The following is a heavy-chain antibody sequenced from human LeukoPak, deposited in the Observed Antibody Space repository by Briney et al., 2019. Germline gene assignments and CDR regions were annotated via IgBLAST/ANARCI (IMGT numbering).Heavy chain of an antibody. Sequence: SETLSLTCTVSGGSISSYYWSWIRQPPGKGLEWIGYIYYSGSTNYNPSLKSRVTISVDKSKNQFSLKLSSVTAADTAVYYCASPIVGVTDAFDIWGQGTMVTVSS. CDR1: GGSISSYY. D-gene: IGHD1-26*01. J-gene: IGHJ3*02. V-gene: IGHV4-59*12. CDR2: IYYSGST. CDR3: ASPIVGVTDAFDI.